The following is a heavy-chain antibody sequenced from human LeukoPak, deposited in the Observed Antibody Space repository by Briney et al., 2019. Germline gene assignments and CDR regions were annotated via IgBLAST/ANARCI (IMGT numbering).Heavy chain of an antibody. Sequence: PSETLSLTCTVSGGSISSSRYYWGWIRQPPGKGLEWIGSIYYSGSTYYNPSPKSRVTISVDTSKNQFSLKLSSVTAADTAVYYCARHTMLWFGDYWGQGTLVTVSS. CDR3: ARHTMLWFGDY. CDR2: IYYSGST. CDR1: GGSISSSRYY. D-gene: IGHD3-10*01. J-gene: IGHJ4*02. V-gene: IGHV4-39*01.